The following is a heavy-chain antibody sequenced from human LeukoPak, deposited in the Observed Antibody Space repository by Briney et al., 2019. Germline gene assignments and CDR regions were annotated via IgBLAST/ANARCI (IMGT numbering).Heavy chain of an antibody. V-gene: IGHV5-51*01. CDR2: IYPGDSDT. J-gene: IGHJ4*02. D-gene: IGHD2-2*01. CDR1: GYSFTNYW. Sequence: GESLKISCKASGYSFTNYWIGWVRQMPGKGLEWMGIIYPGDSDTRYSPSFQGQVTISADKSISTAYLQWSSLKTSDTAMYYCARQGVVSAASRYFDYWGQGTLVTVSS. CDR3: ARQGVVSAASRYFDY.